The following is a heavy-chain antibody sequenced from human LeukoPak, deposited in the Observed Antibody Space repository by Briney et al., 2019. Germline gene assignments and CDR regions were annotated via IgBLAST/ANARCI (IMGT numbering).Heavy chain of an antibody. CDR1: GGSVSSTTYY. CDR2: INYSGST. V-gene: IGHV4-39*07. D-gene: IGHD6-13*01. J-gene: IGHJ4*02. Sequence: SETLSLTCTVSGGSVSSTTYYWSWIRQPPGKGLEWIASINYSGSTYYNPSPKSRVTISVGTSKNQFSLKLSSVTAADTAVYYCARGGWDKQKQQPYSYWGQGALVTVSS. CDR3: ARGGWDKQKQQPYSY.